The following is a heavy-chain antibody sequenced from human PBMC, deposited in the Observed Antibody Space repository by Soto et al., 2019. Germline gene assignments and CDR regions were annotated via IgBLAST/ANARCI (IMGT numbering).Heavy chain of an antibody. J-gene: IGHJ1*01. CDR3: VKDESINWYSGHFRH. V-gene: IGHV3-30*18. CDR2: ISPDGGNK. Sequence: GGSLRLSCVGYGYTLSKYGMHWVRQAPGRGLEWVAVISPDGGNKYYGGSVKGRFAVSRDNSKGSLSLQMNSLRVEDTATYYCVKDESINWYSGHFRHWGQGTLVTVSS. D-gene: IGHD6-13*01. CDR1: GYTLSKYG.